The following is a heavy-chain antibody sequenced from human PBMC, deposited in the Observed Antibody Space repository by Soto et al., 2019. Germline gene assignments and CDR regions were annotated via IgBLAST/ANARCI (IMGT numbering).Heavy chain of an antibody. V-gene: IGHV1-3*01. CDR2: INAANGST. J-gene: IGHJ6*02. CDR1: GYTFTNYA. CDR3: ARAPFMPPPAYMYYAMDV. D-gene: IGHD2-2*01. Sequence: QVQLVQSGAEVKKPGASVKVSCKASGYTFTNYAMHWVRQAPGQRLEWMGWINAANGSTRYSQNFQGRVTITRDTSASTTNMEMSGLRSEDTAVYFCARAPFMPPPAYMYYAMDVWSQGTTVTVSS.